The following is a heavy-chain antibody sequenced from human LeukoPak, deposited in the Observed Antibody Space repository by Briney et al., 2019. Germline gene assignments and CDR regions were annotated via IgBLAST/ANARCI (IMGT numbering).Heavy chain of an antibody. D-gene: IGHD3-22*01. Sequence: GGSLRLSCAASGFTFSSYAMSWVRQAPGKGLEWVSAISGSGGSTYYADSVKGRFTISRDNSKSTLYLQMNSLRAEDTAVYYCAKDTGSSGYYPPYYFDYWGQGTLVTVSS. J-gene: IGHJ4*02. CDR3: AKDTGSSGYYPPYYFDY. V-gene: IGHV3-23*01. CDR2: ISGSGGST. CDR1: GFTFSSYA.